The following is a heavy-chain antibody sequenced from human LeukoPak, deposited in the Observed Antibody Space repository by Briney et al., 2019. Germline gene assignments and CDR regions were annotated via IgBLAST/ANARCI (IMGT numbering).Heavy chain of an antibody. CDR2: FYSGGNT. V-gene: IGHV3-53*01. CDR3: ARGGYCSSTSCYNDAFDI. CDR1: GFTVSSNY. Sequence: GGSLRLSCAASGFTVSSNYMSWVRQAPGKGLEWVSVFYSGGNTYYTDSVKGRFTISRDNSKNTLYLQMNSLRAEDTAVYYCARGGYCSSTSCYNDAFDIWGQGTMVTVSS. D-gene: IGHD2-2*02. J-gene: IGHJ3*02.